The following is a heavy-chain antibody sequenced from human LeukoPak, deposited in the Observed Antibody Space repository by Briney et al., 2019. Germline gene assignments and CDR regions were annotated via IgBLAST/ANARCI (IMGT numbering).Heavy chain of an antibody. J-gene: IGHJ4*02. Sequence: SQTLSLTCAVSGGSISSGGYSWSWIRQPPGKGLEWIGYIYTSGSTNYNPSLKSRVTMSVDTSKNQFSLKLSSVTAADTAVYYCARYAYGDIDYWGQGTLVTVSS. CDR3: ARYAYGDIDY. CDR2: IYTSGST. D-gene: IGHD4-17*01. CDR1: GGSISSGGYS. V-gene: IGHV4-30-4*07.